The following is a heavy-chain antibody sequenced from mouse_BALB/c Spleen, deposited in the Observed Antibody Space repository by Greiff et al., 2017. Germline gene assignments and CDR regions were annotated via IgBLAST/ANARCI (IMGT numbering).Heavy chain of an antibody. J-gene: IGHJ4*01. CDR3: ARNGNYRHAMDY. D-gene: IGHD2-1*01. V-gene: IGHV1-7*01. CDR2: INPSTGYT. Sequence: VQLQESGAELAKPGASVKMSCKASGYTFTSYWMHWVKQRPGQGLEWIGYINPSTGYTEYNQKFKDKATLTADKSSSTAYMQLSSLTSEDSAVYYCARNGNYRHAMDYWGQGTSVTVSS. CDR1: GYTFTSYW.